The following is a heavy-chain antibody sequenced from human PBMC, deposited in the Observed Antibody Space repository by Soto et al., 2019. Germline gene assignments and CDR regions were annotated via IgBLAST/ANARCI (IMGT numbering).Heavy chain of an antibody. D-gene: IGHD7-27*01. V-gene: IGHV4-31*03. CDR3: ARDQELGPFDY. J-gene: IGHJ4*02. CDR2: IYYSGST. Sequence: SETLSLTCTVSGGSISSGGYYWSWIRQHPGKGLEWIGYIYYSGSTYYNPSLKSRVTISVDTSKNQFSLKLSSVTAADTAVYYCARDQELGPFDYWGQGTLVTVSS. CDR1: GGSISSGGYY.